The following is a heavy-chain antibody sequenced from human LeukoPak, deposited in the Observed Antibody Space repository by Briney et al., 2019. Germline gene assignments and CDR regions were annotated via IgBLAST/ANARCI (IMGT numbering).Heavy chain of an antibody. J-gene: IGHJ4*02. Sequence: KPSETLSLTCTVSGGSIGNFFWSWIRQSPGEGLEWIGFIYENGRTSYNPSLKSRVTISVDMSENQFSLRLTSMTAADTAVYYCARDWELGHWGRGILVTVTS. CDR2: IYENGRT. D-gene: IGHD1-26*01. V-gene: IGHV4-59*01. CDR3: ARDWELGH. CDR1: GGSIGNFF.